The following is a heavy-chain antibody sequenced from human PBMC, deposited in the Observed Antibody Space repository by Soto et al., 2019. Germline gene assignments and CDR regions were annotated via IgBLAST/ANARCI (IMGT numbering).Heavy chain of an antibody. CDR3: ASPAVWGTTGTQRVYYYYGMDV. CDR2: INPSGGST. CDR1: GYTFTSYY. D-gene: IGHD1-1*01. Sequence: ASVKVSCKASGYTFTSYYMHWVRQAPGQGLEWMGIINPSGGSTSYAQKFQGRVTMTRDTSTSTVYMELSSLRSEDTAVYYCASPAVWGTTGTQRVYYYYGMDVWGQGTTVTVSS. J-gene: IGHJ6*02. V-gene: IGHV1-46*01.